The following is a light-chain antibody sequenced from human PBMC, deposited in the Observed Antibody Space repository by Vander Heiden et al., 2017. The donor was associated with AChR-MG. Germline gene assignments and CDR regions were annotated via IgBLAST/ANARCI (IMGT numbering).Light chain of an antibody. CDR2: HAS. V-gene: IGKV3-20*01. CDR3: QQYGSTPRT. Sequence: EILLPQSPGTLSSSSGDRATIPCRASQSLSSRYLAWYQHKPGQTPGLLIYHASSRATGTPDRFSGSGSGTDFTLTISRLEPEDFVVYYCQQYGSTPRTFGQGTKVEVK. CDR1: QSLSSRY. J-gene: IGKJ1*01.